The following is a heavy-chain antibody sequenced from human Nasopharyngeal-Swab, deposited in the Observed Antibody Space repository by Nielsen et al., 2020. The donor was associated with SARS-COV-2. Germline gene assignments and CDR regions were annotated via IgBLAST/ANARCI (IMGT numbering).Heavy chain of an antibody. CDR2: INPSGGST. V-gene: IGHV1-46*01. CDR1: GYTFTSYY. J-gene: IGHJ3*02. Sequence: ASLMVSCKASGYTFTSYYMHWVRQAPGQGLEWMGIINPSGGSTSYAQKFQGRVTMTSDTSTSTVYMELSSLRSEDTAVYYCARGGEMATITRDAFDIWGQGTMVTVSS. D-gene: IGHD5-24*01. CDR3: ARGGEMATITRDAFDI.